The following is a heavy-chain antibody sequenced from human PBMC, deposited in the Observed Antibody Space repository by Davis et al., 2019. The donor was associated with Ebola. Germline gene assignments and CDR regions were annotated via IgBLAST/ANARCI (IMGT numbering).Heavy chain of an antibody. Sequence: SETLSLTCTVSGGSISTYYWSWIRQPPGRGLEYIGYIYYNGDADYNPSLNSRVTISVDPSENQFSLKLSSVTAADTAVYYCARGRRPPNWHFDLWGRGTLVIVSS. V-gene: IGHV4-59*01. CDR3: ARGRRPPNWHFDL. CDR1: GGSISTYY. J-gene: IGHJ2*01. CDR2: IYYNGDA.